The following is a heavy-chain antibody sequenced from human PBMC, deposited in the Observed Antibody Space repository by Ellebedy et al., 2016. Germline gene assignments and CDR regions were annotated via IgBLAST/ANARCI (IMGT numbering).Heavy chain of an antibody. CDR1: GYSFISYW. D-gene: IGHD6-19*01. V-gene: IGHV5-51*01. CDR3: ARPSGYSSGWYGEAYYYDD. CDR2: IYPGDSET. Sequence: GESLKISXKGSGYSFISYWIGWVRQMPGKGLEWMGIIYPGDSETRYSPSFQGQVTISADKSINTAYLQWSSLKASDTAMYYCARPSGYSSGWYGEAYYYDDWGQGTLVTVSS. J-gene: IGHJ4*02.